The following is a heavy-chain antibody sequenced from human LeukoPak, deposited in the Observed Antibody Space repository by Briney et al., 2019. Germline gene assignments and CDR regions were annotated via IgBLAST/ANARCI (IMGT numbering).Heavy chain of an antibody. V-gene: IGHV2-5*02. J-gene: IGHJ5*02. CDR3: AHRQGGYNFWRSANWFDP. CDR2: IYWDDDK. D-gene: IGHD5-24*01. Sequence: SGPTLVKPTQTLTLTCTFSGFSLSTSGVGVGWIRQPPGKALEWLALIYWDDDKRYSPSLKSRLTITKDTSKNQVVLTMTNMDPVDTATYYCAHRQGGYNFWRSANWFDPWGQGTLVTVSS. CDR1: GFSLSTSGVG.